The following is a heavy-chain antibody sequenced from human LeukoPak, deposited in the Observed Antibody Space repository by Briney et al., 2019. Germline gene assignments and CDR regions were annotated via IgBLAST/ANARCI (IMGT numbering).Heavy chain of an antibody. CDR3: ASSATDYDILTGYSHTFDY. Sequence: SETLSLTCAVYGGSFSGYYWSWIRQPPGKGLEWIGEINHSGSTNYNPSLKSRVTISVDTSKNRFSLKLSSVTAADTAVYYCASSATDYDILTGYSHTFDYWGQGTLVTVSS. CDR2: INHSGST. V-gene: IGHV4-34*01. CDR1: GGSFSGYY. J-gene: IGHJ4*02. D-gene: IGHD3-9*01.